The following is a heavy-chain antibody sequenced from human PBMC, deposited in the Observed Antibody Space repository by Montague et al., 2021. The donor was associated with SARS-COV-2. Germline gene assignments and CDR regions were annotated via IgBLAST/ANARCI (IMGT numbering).Heavy chain of an antibody. D-gene: IGHD2-21*02. CDR1: GDSISYGSYF. V-gene: IGHV4-61*02. CDR2: IHTSGST. CDR3: ASSHCGGDCY. Sequence: TLSLTCIVSGDSISYGSYFWTWIRQPAGKGLEWIGRIHTSGSTNYNPSLKSRVAISIDTSKDQFSLELSSVTAADTAVYYCASSHCGGDCYSGQGTLVTVSS. J-gene: IGHJ4*02.